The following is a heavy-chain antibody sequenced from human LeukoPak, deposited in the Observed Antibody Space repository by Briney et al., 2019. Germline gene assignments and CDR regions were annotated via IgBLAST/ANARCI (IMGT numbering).Heavy chain of an antibody. V-gene: IGHV4-34*01. CDR2: INHSGST. Sequence: SETLSLTCAVYGGSFSGYYWSWIRQPPGKGLEWLGEINHSGSTNYNPSLKSRVTISVDTSKNQFSLKLSSVTAADTAVYYCARGRSSYYYGSGSYFYGMDVWGQGTTVTVSS. CDR3: ARGRSSYYYGSGSYFYGMDV. CDR1: GGSFSGYY. D-gene: IGHD3-10*01. J-gene: IGHJ6*02.